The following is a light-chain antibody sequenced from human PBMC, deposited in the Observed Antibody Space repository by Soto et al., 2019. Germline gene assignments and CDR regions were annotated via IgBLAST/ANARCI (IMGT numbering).Light chain of an antibody. V-gene: IGKV1-12*01. CDR2: AAS. CDR1: QGIGTW. J-gene: IGKJ2*01. CDR3: QQANSFPYT. Sequence: DLQMTQSPSSVSASVGDRVTITCRASQGIGTWLAWYQQKPGKAPNLLIYAASSLQSGVPLRFSGSGSGTEFTLTISSLQPEDFATYFCQQANSFPYTFGQGTKLEI.